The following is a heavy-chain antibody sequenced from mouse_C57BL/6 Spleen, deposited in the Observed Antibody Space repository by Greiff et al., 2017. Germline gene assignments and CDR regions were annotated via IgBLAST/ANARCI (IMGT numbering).Heavy chain of an antibody. CDR1: GYTFTSYW. J-gene: IGHJ2*01. V-gene: IGHV1-55*01. Sequence: QVQLQQPGAELVKPGASVKMSCKASGYTFTSYWITWVKQRPGQGLEWIGDIYPGSGSTNYNEKFKCKATLTVETYSSTAYMQLSSLTSEDSAVDYCARRGGAHWGQGTTLTVSS. CDR2: IYPGSGST. CDR3: ARRGGAH.